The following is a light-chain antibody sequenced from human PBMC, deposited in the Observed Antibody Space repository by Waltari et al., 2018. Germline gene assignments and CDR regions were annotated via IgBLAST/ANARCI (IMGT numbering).Light chain of an antibody. V-gene: IGKV1-39*01. CDR3: QQCYGLPYT. Sequence: DIQMTQSPSSLSASVGDRVTITCRASQNMDKYVSWYQQKPGKAPDLLIPSASTLQSNVPSRFSGSGSGTEFTLIINSLQPEDFGTYFCQQCYGLPYTFGQGTKVEI. CDR2: SAS. CDR1: QNMDKY. J-gene: IGKJ2*01.